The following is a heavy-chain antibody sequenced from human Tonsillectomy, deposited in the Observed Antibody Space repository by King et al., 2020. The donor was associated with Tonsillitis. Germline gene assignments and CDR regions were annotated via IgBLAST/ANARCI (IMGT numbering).Heavy chain of an antibody. D-gene: IGHD3-9*01. CDR1: GGTFSSHP. J-gene: IGHJ4*02. CDR2: IIPIFGTA. Sequence: QLVQSGAEVRKPGSSVKVSCKASGGTFSSHPITWVRQAPGQGLEWMGGIIPIFGTASYPQKFQGRVTITADESTRTAYMELSTLTSDDTAVYYCARPYDDILTGWARFDYWGQGTLVTVSS. CDR3: ARPYDDILTGWARFDY. V-gene: IGHV1-69*01.